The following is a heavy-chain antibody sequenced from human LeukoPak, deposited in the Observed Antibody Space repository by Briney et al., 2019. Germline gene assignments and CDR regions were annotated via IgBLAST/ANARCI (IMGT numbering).Heavy chain of an antibody. CDR3: AKDGSNNLYGWFDP. J-gene: IGHJ5*02. Sequence: GGSLRLSCAASGFTFSSYAMSWVRQDPGMGLEWVSGISGSGDSTYYADSVKGRFTISRDKSKNTLYLQMNSLRAEDTAVYYCAKDGSNNLYGWFDPWGQGTLVTVSS. CDR2: ISGSGDST. V-gene: IGHV3-23*01. CDR1: GFTFSSYA. D-gene: IGHD6-13*01.